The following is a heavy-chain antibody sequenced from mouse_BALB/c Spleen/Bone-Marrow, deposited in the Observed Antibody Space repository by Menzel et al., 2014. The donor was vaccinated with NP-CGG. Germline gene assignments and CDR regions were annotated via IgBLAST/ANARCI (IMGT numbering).Heavy chain of an antibody. V-gene: IGHV10-1*02. CDR3: VRSDDGCFPX. Sequence: EVQVVESGGGLVQPKGSLKLSCAASGFNFNNYAMNWVRQAPGKGLQWVARIRINSNYFATYYADSVKDRFTVSRDDSQSMLFLQMTXXXXXXTXXYXXVRSDDGCFPXWGQGTLVTVSA. CDR2: IRINSNYFAT. D-gene: IGHD2-3*01. J-gene: IGHJ3*01. CDR1: GFNFNNYA.